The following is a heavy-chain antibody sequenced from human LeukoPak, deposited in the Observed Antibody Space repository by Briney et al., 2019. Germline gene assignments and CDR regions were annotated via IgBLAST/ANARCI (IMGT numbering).Heavy chain of an antibody. V-gene: IGHV3-30*02. CDR2: IRYDGSNK. CDR3: TQRCVSCSNSGFYRGKPYYYYSMDV. CDR1: GLTLSSYG. J-gene: IGHJ6*03. Sequence: QPGGSLRLSCAASGLTLSSYGMHSVRQAPGKGLEWVTFIRYDGSNKYYADSVKGRFTISRDNSKNTLYLRMTSLRAEDTAVYYCTQRCVSCSNSGFYRGKPYYYYSMDVSGEGSSVTVYS. D-gene: IGHD2-8*01.